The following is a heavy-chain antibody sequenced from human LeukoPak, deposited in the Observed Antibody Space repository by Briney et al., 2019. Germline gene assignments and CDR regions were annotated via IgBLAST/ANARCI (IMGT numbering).Heavy chain of an antibody. J-gene: IGHJ4*02. CDR3: TSHTAMVYYFDY. Sequence: GGSLRLSCAASGFTFSNAWMSWVRQAPGKGLEWVGRIKSKTDGGTTDYAAPVKGRFTISGDDSKNTLHLQMNSLKTEDTAVYYCTSHTAMVYYFDYWGQGTLVTVSS. CDR2: IKSKTDGGTT. D-gene: IGHD5-18*01. V-gene: IGHV3-15*01. CDR1: GFTFSNAW.